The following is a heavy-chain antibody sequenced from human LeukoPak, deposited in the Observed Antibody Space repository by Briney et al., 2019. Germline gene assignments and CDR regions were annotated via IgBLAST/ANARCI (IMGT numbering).Heavy chain of an antibody. CDR2: ISAYNGNT. Sequence: ASVKVSCKASGYTFTSYGIRWVRQAPGQGLEWMGWISAYNGNTNYAQKLQGRVTMTTDTSTSTAYMELRSLRSDDTAVYYCARARYYYDSSGYTPFDYWGQGTLVAVSS. CDR3: ARARYYYDSSGYTPFDY. CDR1: GYTFTSYG. V-gene: IGHV1-18*01. J-gene: IGHJ4*02. D-gene: IGHD3-22*01.